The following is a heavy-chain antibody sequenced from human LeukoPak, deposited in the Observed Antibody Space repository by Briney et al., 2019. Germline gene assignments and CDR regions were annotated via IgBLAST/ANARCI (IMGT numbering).Heavy chain of an antibody. D-gene: IGHD6-19*01. Sequence: GGLRLSCAASGFTFSSYAMSWVRQAPGKGLEWVSAISGSGGSTYYADSVKGRFTISRDNSKNTLYLQMNSLRAEDTAVYYCARPSTEYSSGWRTVYYYYGMDVWGQGTTVTVSS. CDR2: ISGSGGST. CDR1: GFTFSSYA. V-gene: IGHV3-23*01. CDR3: ARPSTEYSSGWRTVYYYYGMDV. J-gene: IGHJ6*02.